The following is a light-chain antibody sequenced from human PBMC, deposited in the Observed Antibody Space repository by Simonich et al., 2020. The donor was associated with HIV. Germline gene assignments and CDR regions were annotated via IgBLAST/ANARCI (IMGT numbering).Light chain of an antibody. V-gene: IGKV1-5*03. Sequence: DIQMTQSPSTLSASVGDRVTITCRASQSISRLLAWYQQKPGKDPKLLIYKASSLESGVPSRFSGSGSGTEFTLTISSLQPDDFATYYCQQYNSYSPYIFGQGTKLEIK. CDR2: KAS. CDR3: QQYNSYSPYI. J-gene: IGKJ2*01. CDR1: QSISRL.